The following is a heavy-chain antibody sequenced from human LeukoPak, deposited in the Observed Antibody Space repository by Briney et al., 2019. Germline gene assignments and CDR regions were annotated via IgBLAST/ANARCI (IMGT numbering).Heavy chain of an antibody. Sequence: GGSLRLACAASGFSLSDYYISWIRQAPGKGLEWVSYISSSGSTRYYADSVKGRFTISRDNAKNSLYLQMSSLRAEDTAVYYCARGVIIRGRLDPWGQGTLVTVSS. CDR2: ISSSGSTR. D-gene: IGHD3-16*02. J-gene: IGHJ5*02. CDR1: GFSLSDYY. V-gene: IGHV3-11*04. CDR3: ARGVIIRGRLDP.